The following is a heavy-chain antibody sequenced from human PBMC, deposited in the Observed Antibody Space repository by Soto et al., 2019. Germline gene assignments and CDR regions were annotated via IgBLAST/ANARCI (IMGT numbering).Heavy chain of an antibody. CDR1: GYTFTSYD. Sequence: QVQLVQSGAEVKKPGASVKVSCKASGYTFTSYDINWVRQATGQGLEWMGWMNPNSGNTGYAQKFQGRVTMTRNTSIGTDYLELSRLRSEDTAVYYCAREVCSGGSCFRMDVWGQGTTVTVSS. CDR3: AREVCSGGSCFRMDV. D-gene: IGHD2-15*01. V-gene: IGHV1-8*01. J-gene: IGHJ6*02. CDR2: MNPNSGNT.